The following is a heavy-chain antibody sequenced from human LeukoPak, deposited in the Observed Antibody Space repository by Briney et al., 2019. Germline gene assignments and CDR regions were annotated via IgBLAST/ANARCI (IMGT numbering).Heavy chain of an antibody. CDR2: IYTSGST. CDR1: GGSISSGSYY. CDR3: ARGNQLPSGLLRYYYMDV. Sequence: SETLSLTCTVSGGSISSGSYYWSWIRQPAGKGLEWIGRIYTSGSTNYNPSLKSRVTISVDTSKNQFSLKLSSVTAADTAVYYCARGNQLPSGLLRYYYMDVWGKGTTVTVSS. J-gene: IGHJ6*03. V-gene: IGHV4-61*02. D-gene: IGHD2-2*01.